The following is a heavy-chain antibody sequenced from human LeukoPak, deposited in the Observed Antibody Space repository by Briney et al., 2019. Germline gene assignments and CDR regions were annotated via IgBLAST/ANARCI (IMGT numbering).Heavy chain of an antibody. J-gene: IGHJ4*02. D-gene: IGHD4-17*01. CDR3: TTRMTTVTTRDY. CDR2: IKCQSDGGTT. V-gene: IGHV3-15*01. Sequence: GSLRLSCEASGITFSDAWLSWVRQVPGKGLEWVGRIKCQSDGGTTDYAAPVKGRFTISRDDSKSTLYLQMNSLKTEDTAVYYCTTRMTTVTTRDYWGQGTLVTVSS. CDR1: GITFSDAW.